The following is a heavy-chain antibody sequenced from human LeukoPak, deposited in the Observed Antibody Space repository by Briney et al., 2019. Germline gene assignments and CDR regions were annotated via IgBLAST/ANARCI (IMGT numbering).Heavy chain of an antibody. CDR2: IKQDGSEK. CDR1: RFTFSTFW. CDR3: ARTGGSF. V-gene: IGHV3-7*04. D-gene: IGHD2-8*02. J-gene: IGHJ4*02. Sequence: PGGSLRLSCAASRFTFSTFWMSWVRQAPGKGLEWVANIKQDGSEKYYLDSVKGRFTISRDNAKNSLYLQMNSLRAEDTAVYYCARTGGSFWGQGTLVTVSS.